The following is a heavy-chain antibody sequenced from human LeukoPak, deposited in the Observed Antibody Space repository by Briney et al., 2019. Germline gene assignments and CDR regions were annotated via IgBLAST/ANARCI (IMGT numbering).Heavy chain of an antibody. Sequence: GESLKISCKGSGYSFTYYWIGWVRQMPGKGLKWMGIIHPGDSDTRYRPSFQGQVTISVDKSISTAYLQWSSLKASDTAMYYCARQDGNSKYYFDYWGQGTLVTVSS. CDR1: GYSFTYYW. V-gene: IGHV5-51*01. CDR3: ARQDGNSKYYFDY. CDR2: IHPGDSDT. D-gene: IGHD1-1*01. J-gene: IGHJ4*02.